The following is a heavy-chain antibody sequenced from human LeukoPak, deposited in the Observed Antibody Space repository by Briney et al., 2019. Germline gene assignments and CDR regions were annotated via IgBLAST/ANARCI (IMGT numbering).Heavy chain of an antibody. CDR1: GYSFTSYW. Sequence: GESLKISCKGSGYSFTSYWIGWVRQMPGKGLEWMGIIYPGDSDTRYSPSFQGQVTISADKSICTAYLQWSSLKASDTAMYYCARTKGFGDYRNWFDPWGQGTLVTVSS. D-gene: IGHD3-10*01. CDR2: IYPGDSDT. J-gene: IGHJ5*02. CDR3: ARTKGFGDYRNWFDP. V-gene: IGHV5-51*01.